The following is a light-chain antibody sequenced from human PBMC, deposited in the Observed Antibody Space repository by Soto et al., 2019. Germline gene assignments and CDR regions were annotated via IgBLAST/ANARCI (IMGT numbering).Light chain of an antibody. V-gene: IGLV1-44*01. CDR1: SSNIGSNT. CDR3: AAWDDSLSWV. CDR2: SNH. J-gene: IGLJ3*02. Sequence: QSVLTQPPSASGTPGQRVTISCSGSSSNIGSNTVNWYQQLPGTAPKHLIFSNHQRPSGVPDRFSGSKSGTSASLAISGLQPEDEADYYCAAWDDSLSWVFGGGTQLTVL.